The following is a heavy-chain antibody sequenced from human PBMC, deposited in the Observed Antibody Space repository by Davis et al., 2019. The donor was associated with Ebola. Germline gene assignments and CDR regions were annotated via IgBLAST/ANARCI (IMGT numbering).Heavy chain of an antibody. J-gene: IGHJ6*04. CDR3: ARVPAAARYYYDGMDV. CDR2: MSYRGGV. V-gene: IGHV4-59*01. CDR1: GGSFSGYY. D-gene: IGHD2-2*01. Sequence: SETLSLTCTVYGGSFSGYYWSWIRQPPGKGLEWIAYMSYRGGVNYNPSLKSRVTISVDTSKNKFSLKLSSVTAADTAVYYCARVPAAARYYYDGMDVWGKGTTVTVSS.